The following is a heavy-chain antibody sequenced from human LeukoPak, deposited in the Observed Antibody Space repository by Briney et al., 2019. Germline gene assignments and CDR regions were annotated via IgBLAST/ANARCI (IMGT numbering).Heavy chain of an antibody. D-gene: IGHD3-16*01. CDR2: INHNGNVN. J-gene: IGHJ6*02. Sequence: PGGSLRLSCAASGFTCSSYAMSWVRQAPGKGLEWMASINHNGNVNYYVDSVKGRFTISRDNAKNSLYLQMGNSRAEDTAVYFCARGGGLDVWGQGATVTVSS. CDR1: GFTCSSYA. CDR3: ARGGGLDV. V-gene: IGHV3-7*03.